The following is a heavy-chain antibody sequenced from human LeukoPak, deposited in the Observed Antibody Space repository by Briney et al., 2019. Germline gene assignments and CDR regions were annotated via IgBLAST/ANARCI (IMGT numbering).Heavy chain of an antibody. CDR3: AKTLFGSGSPNAFDI. D-gene: IGHD3-10*01. V-gene: IGHV3-9*03. CDR2: ISWNSGDI. Sequence: GGSLRLSCAASGFTFDDYAMHWVRQAPGKGLAWVSGISWNSGDIGYADSVKGRFTISRDNAKKYLYLQMNSLRAEDMALYYCAKTLFGSGSPNAFDIWGQGTLVTVSS. CDR1: GFTFDDYA. J-gene: IGHJ3*02.